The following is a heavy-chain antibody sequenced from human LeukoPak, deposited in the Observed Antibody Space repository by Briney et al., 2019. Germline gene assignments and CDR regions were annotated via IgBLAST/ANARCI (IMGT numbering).Heavy chain of an antibody. Sequence: ASVKVSCKASGYTFTGYYIHWVRQAPGQGLEWMGWINPNSGGTNYAQKFQGRVTMTRDTSNSTAYMELSRLRSDDTAVYYCARDLSFYGSGSYFYDYWGQGNLGTVSS. CDR3: ARDLSFYGSGSYFYDY. CDR2: INPNSGGT. D-gene: IGHD3-10*01. V-gene: IGHV1-2*02. J-gene: IGHJ4*02. CDR1: GYTFTGYY.